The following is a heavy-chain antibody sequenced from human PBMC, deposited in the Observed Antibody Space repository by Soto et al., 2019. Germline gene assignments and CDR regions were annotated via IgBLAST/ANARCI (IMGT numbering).Heavy chain of an antibody. CDR1: GGTFSSYT. D-gene: IGHD3-10*01. CDR3: ARYGSGSYYCFDY. J-gene: IGHJ4*02. V-gene: IGHV1-69*02. Sequence: SVKVSCKASGGTFSSYTISWVRQAPGQGLEWMGRIIPILGIANYAQKFQGRVTITADKSTSTAYMELSSLRSEDTAVYYCARYGSGSYYCFDYWGQGTLVTVSS. CDR2: IIPILGIA.